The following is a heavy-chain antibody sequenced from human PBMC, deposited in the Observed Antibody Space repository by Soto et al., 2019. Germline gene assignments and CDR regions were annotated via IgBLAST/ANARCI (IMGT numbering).Heavy chain of an antibody. CDR3: ATKGNGIYYFDY. CDR2: IHHSGST. D-gene: IGHD1-1*01. V-gene: IGHV4-28*01. J-gene: IGHJ4*02. Sequence: SETLSLTCTVSGYSISSDNWWVWIRQSPGKGLEWIGYIHHSGSTYYNPSLKSRLTMSVDTSKNQFSLELSSVTAVDTAVYYCATKGNGIYYFDYWGQGTLVTVSS. CDR1: GYSISSDNW.